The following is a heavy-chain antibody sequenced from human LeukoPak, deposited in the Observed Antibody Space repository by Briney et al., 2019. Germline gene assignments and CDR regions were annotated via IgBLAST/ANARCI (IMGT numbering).Heavy chain of an antibody. V-gene: IGHV3-23*01. CDR3: AKGATITMIVVYFDY. D-gene: IGHD3-22*01. CDR2: ISGSGGST. CDR1: GFTFSSYE. Sequence: PGGSLRLSCAASGFTFSSYEMNWVRQAPGKGLEWVSAISGSGGSTYYADSVKGRFTISRDNSKNTLYLQMNSLRAEDTAVYYCAKGATITMIVVYFDYWGQGTLVTVSS. J-gene: IGHJ4*02.